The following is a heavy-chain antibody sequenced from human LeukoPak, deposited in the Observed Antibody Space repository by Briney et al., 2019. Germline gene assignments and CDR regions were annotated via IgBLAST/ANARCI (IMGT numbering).Heavy chain of an antibody. CDR3: ARESYVYSRSPDDAFDI. CDR1: GYTFTSYA. D-gene: IGHD6-6*01. CDR2: INAGNGNT. Sequence: ASVKVSCKASGYTFTSYAMHWVRQAPGQRLEWMGWINAGNGNTKYSQKFQGRVTITRDTSASTAYMELRSLRSDDTAMYYCARESYVYSRSPDDAFDIWGRGTLVTVSS. J-gene: IGHJ3*02. V-gene: IGHV1-3*01.